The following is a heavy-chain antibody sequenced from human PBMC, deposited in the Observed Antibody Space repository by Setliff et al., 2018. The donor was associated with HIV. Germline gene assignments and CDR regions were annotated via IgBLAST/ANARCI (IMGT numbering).Heavy chain of an antibody. CDR1: NYTFTNYA. J-gene: IGHJ4*02. Sequence: ASVKVSCKASNYTFTNYAITWVRQAPGQRPEWMGWISAYDGDTKYAQKFHNRLSMTADTSTTTAYMDLRSLTSDDTGVYYCARDQSDWFYWGQGTLVTVSS. D-gene: IGHD3-3*01. CDR3: ARDQSDWFY. V-gene: IGHV1-18*01. CDR2: ISAYDGDT.